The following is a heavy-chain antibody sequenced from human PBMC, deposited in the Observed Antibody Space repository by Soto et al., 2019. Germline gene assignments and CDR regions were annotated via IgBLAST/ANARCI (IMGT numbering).Heavy chain of an antibody. D-gene: IGHD6-19*01. CDR2: ISAYNGNT. CDR3: ARVRSSGWFNWFDP. Sequence: VASVKVSCKASGYTFTSYGISWVRQAPGQGLEWMGWISAYNGNTNYAQKLQGRVTMTTDTSTSTAYMELRSLRSDDTAVYYCARVRSSGWFNWFDPWGQGTLVTVSS. CDR1: GYTFTSYG. J-gene: IGHJ5*02. V-gene: IGHV1-18*01.